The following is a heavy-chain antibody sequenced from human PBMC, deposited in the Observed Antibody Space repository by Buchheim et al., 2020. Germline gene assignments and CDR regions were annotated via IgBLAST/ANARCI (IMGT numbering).Heavy chain of an antibody. J-gene: IGHJ6*02. CDR1: GFTVSSNY. CDR3: ARDPGRWYFGHYYYGMDV. V-gene: IGHV3-66*01. CDR2: IYSGGST. Sequence: EVQLVESGGGLVQPGGSLRLSCAASGFTVSSNYMSWVRQAPGKGLERVSVIYSGGSTYYADSVKGRFTISRDNSKNTLYLQMNSLRAEDTAVYYCARDPGRWYFGHYYYGMDVWGQGTT. D-gene: IGHD6-13*01.